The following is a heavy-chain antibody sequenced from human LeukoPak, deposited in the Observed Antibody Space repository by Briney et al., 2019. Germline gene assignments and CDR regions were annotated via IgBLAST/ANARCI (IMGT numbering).Heavy chain of an antibody. Sequence: PGGSLRLSCAASGFTFSSYEMNWVRQAPGKGLEWVSYISSSGSTIYYADSVKGRFTISRDNSKNTLYLQMNSLRAEDTAVYYCAVPMEGATVLQRWGQGTLVTVSS. V-gene: IGHV3-48*03. J-gene: IGHJ4*02. CDR3: AVPMEGATVLQR. D-gene: IGHD1-26*01. CDR2: ISSSGSTI. CDR1: GFTFSSYE.